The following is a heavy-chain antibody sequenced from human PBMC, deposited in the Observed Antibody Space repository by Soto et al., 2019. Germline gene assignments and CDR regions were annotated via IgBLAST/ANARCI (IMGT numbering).Heavy chain of an antibody. CDR1: GFSLSNARMG. D-gene: IGHD3-3*01. CDR2: IFSNDEK. CDR3: ARILGFWSGYHYYYYMDV. V-gene: IGHV2-26*01. J-gene: IGHJ6*03. Sequence: GSGPTLVNPTETLTLTCTVSGFSLSNARMGVSWIRQPPGKALEWLAHIFSNDEKSYSTSLKSRLTISKDTSKSQVVLTMTNMDPVDTATYYCARILGFWSGYHYYYYMDVWGKGTTVTVSS.